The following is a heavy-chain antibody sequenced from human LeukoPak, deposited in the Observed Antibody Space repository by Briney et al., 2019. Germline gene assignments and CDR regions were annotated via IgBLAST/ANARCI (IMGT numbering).Heavy chain of an antibody. D-gene: IGHD2-15*01. CDR1: GGSVSSGSYY. J-gene: IGHJ4*02. V-gene: IGHV4-39*01. CDR2: IYYSGST. Sequence: SETLSLTCTVSGGSVSSGSYYWSWIRQPPGKGLEWIGSIYYSGSTYYSPSLKSRVTISVDTSKNQFSLKLSSVTAADTAVYYCARQYCSGDSCGMYFDYWGQGTLVTVSS. CDR3: ARQYCSGDSCGMYFDY.